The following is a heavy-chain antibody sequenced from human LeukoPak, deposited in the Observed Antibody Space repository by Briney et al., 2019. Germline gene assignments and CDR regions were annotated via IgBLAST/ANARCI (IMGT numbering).Heavy chain of an antibody. V-gene: IGHV3-49*04. CDR3: TRDLCSSTSCYAPFDY. J-gene: IGHJ4*02. Sequence: GRSLRLSCTASGFTFGDYAMSWVRQAPGKGLEWVAFIRSKAYGGTTEYAASEKGRFTISRDDSKSIAYLQMNSLKTEDTAVYYCTRDLCSSTSCYAPFDYWGQGTLVTVSS. CDR2: IRSKAYGGTT. D-gene: IGHD2-2*01. CDR1: GFTFGDYA.